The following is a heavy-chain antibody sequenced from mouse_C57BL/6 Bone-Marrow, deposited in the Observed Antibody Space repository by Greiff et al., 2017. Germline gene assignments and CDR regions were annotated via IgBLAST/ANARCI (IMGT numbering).Heavy chain of an antibody. CDR3: ARTPPYYRNWYFDV. CDR1: GFNIKNTY. V-gene: IGHV14-3*01. D-gene: IGHD1-1*01. J-gene: IGHJ1*03. Sequence: VQLQQSVAELVRPGASVKLSCTASGFNIKNTYMHWVKQRPEQGLEWIGRIDPANGNTKYTPKFQGKATIPADTSSTTAYRQLSSLTSEDTAIYYCARTPPYYRNWYFDVWGTGTTVTVSS. CDR2: IDPANGNT.